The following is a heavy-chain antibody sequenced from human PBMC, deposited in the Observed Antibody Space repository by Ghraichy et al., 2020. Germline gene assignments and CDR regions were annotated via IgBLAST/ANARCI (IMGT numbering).Heavy chain of an antibody. CDR1: GFTFSSYG. D-gene: IGHD2-15*01. J-gene: IGHJ4*02. CDR3: ARDGGGTCPDY. Sequence: GESLNISCAASGFTFSSYGMHWVRQAPGKGLEWVAVIWYDGSNKYYADSVKGRFTISRDNSKNTLYLQMNSLRAEDTAVYYCARDGGGTCPDYWGQGTLVTVSS. CDR2: IWYDGSNK. V-gene: IGHV3-33*01.